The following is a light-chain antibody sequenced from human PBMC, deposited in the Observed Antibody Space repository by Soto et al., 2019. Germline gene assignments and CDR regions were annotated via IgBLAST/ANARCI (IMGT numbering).Light chain of an antibody. J-gene: IGLJ2*01. CDR2: DVT. V-gene: IGLV2-14*01. CDR3: SSYTSSCTLVV. Sequence: QSALTQPASVSGSPGQSITISCTGTSSDVGVYNYVSWYQQHPGKAPKLMIYDVTNRPSGVSNRFSGSKSGNTASLTISGLQAEDEADYYCSSYTSSCTLVVFGGGTKLTVL. CDR1: SSDVGVYNY.